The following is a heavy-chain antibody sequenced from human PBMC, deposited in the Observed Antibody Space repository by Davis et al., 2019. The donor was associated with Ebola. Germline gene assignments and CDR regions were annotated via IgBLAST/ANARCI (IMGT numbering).Heavy chain of an antibody. V-gene: IGHV4-4*02. CDR3: ARASWLGTGAYE. J-gene: IGHJ4*02. D-gene: IGHD1-1*01. CDR2: IYHGGSA. Sequence: MPSETLSLTCTVSGGSINSINWWSWVRQPPGKGLEWIGEIYHGGSANYNPSLKSRVTISEDKSKNQFSLKLSSVTAADTAVYYCARASWLGTGAYEWGQGTLVTVSS. CDR1: GGSINSINW.